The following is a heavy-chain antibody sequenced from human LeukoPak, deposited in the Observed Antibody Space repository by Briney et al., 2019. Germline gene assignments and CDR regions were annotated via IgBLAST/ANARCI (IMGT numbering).Heavy chain of an antibody. V-gene: IGHV3-30*18. Sequence: GGSLRLSCAASGFTFSSYGMHWVRQAPGKGLEWVAVISYDGSNKYYADSVKGRFTISRDNSKNTLYLQMNSLRAEDTAVYYCAKSSYGDYLPGFDYYYYGMDVWGQGTTVTVSS. CDR3: AKSSYGDYLPGFDYYYYGMDV. CDR1: GFTFSSYG. CDR2: ISYDGSNK. J-gene: IGHJ6*02. D-gene: IGHD4-17*01.